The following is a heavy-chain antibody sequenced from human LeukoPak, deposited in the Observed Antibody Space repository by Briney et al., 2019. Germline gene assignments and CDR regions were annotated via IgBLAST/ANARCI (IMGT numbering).Heavy chain of an antibody. Sequence: ASVKVSCKASGGTFSSYAISWVRQATGQGLEWMGRIIPIFGIANYAQKFQGRVTITADKSTSTAYMELSSLRSEDTAVYYCARDRYDSSGYYYEFDYWGQGTLVTVSS. V-gene: IGHV1-69*04. J-gene: IGHJ4*02. CDR3: ARDRYDSSGYYYEFDY. CDR2: IIPIFGIA. D-gene: IGHD3-22*01. CDR1: GGTFSSYA.